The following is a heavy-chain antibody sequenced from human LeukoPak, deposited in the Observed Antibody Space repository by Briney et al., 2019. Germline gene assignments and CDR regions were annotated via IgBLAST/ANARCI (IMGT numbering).Heavy chain of an antibody. J-gene: IGHJ4*02. CDR1: GGSFSGYY. CDR2: INHSGST. D-gene: IGHD6-13*01. CDR3: ARGREQQLGRPLDY. V-gene: IGHV4-34*01. Sequence: ASETLSLTCAVYGGSFSGYYWSWIRQPPGKGLEWLGEINHSGSTNYNPSLKSRVTISVDTSKNQFSLKLSSVTAADTAVYYCARGREQQLGRPLDYWGQGTLVTVSS.